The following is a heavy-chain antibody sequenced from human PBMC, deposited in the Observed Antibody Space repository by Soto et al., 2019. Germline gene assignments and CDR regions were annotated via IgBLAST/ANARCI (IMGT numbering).Heavy chain of an antibody. CDR3: ARGGRNRCHQHLCYYMDV. Sequence: GSLRLSCAASGFTFSSYAMHWVRQAPGKGLEYVSAISSNGGSTYYANSVKGRFTISRDNSKNTLYLQMGSLRAEDMAVYYCARGGRNRCHQHLCYYMDVCGKGYTVTVS. CDR2: ISSNGGST. J-gene: IGHJ6*03. D-gene: IGHD2-15*01. CDR1: GFTFSSYA. V-gene: IGHV3-64*01.